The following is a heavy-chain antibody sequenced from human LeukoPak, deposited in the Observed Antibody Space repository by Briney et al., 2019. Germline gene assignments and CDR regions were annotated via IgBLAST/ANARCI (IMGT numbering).Heavy chain of an antibody. J-gene: IGHJ4*02. V-gene: IGHV3-21*01. D-gene: IGHD3-9*01. CDR3: ARDNERLGLRYFDWPVF. CDR2: ISSSSSYI. Sequence: PGGSLRLSCAASGFTFSSCSMNWVRQAPGKGLEWVSSISSSSSYIYYADSVKGRFTISRDNAKNSLYLQMNSLRAEDTAVYYCARDNERLGLRYFDWPVFWGQGTLVTVSS. CDR1: GFTFSSCS.